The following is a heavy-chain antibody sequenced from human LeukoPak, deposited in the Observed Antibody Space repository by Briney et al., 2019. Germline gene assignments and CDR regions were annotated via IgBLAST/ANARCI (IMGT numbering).Heavy chain of an antibody. V-gene: IGHV5-51*01. CDR1: GSHFDGHW. CDR2: IFPQNSNM. CDR3: ARLYCDSAACATSLEFWRHWFDP. Sequence: GASLKISCKGSGSHFDGHWVVWVRQVAGRGLEWVGIIFPQNSNMYYSLAFEGHVTMSVDKSVRTAYLQWSSLKASDTAIYYCARLYCDSAACATSLEFWRHWFDPWGQGTLVTVSS. J-gene: IGHJ5*02. D-gene: IGHD3-3*01.